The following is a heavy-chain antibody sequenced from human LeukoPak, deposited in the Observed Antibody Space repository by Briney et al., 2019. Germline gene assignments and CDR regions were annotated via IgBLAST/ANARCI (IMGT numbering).Heavy chain of an antibody. CDR1: GGSISSSSYY. V-gene: IGHV4-39*07. Sequence: SETLSLTCTVSGGSISSSSYYWGWIRQPPGKGLEWIGSIYYSGSTYYNPSLKSRVTISVDTSKNQFSLKLISVTAADTAVYYCARKTDCSSTSCYDYWGQGTLVTVSS. D-gene: IGHD2-2*01. CDR2: IYYSGST. J-gene: IGHJ4*02. CDR3: ARKTDCSSTSCYDY.